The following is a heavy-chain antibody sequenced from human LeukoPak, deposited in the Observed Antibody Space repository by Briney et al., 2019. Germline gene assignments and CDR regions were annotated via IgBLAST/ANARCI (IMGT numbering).Heavy chain of an antibody. V-gene: IGHV3-30-3*01. Sequence: PGRSLRLSCAASGFTFSSYAMHWVRQAPGKGLEWVAVISYDGSNKYYADSVKGRFTISRDNSKNTLYLQMNSLRAEDTAVYYCARFLGGVIAIREAPEVWGQGTLVTVSS. CDR1: GFTFSSYA. J-gene: IGHJ4*02. D-gene: IGHD2-21*01. CDR2: ISYDGSNK. CDR3: ARFLGGVIAIREAPEV.